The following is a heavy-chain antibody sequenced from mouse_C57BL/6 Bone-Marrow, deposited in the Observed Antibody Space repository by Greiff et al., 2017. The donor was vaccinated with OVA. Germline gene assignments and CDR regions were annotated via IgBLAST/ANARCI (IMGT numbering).Heavy chain of an antibody. CDR3: ARQLRGWFAY. J-gene: IGHJ3*01. CDR2: IDPSASYT. D-gene: IGHD3-2*02. Sequence: QVQLQQPGAELVKPGASVKLSCKASGYTFTSYWMQWVKQRPGQGLEWIGEIDPSASYTNYNQKFKGKATLTVDTSSSTAYMQLSSLTSEDSAVYYCARQLRGWFAYWGQGTLVTVSA. CDR1: GYTFTSYW. V-gene: IGHV1-50*01.